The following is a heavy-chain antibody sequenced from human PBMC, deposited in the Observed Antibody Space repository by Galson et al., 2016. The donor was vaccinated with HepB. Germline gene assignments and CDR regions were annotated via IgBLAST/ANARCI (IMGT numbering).Heavy chain of an antibody. CDR1: GFTFSSYA. CDR3: AKDEITIFGVANS. CDR2: ISGAGGIT. D-gene: IGHD3-3*01. J-gene: IGHJ4*02. Sequence: SLRLSCAASGFTFSSYAMSWVRQAPGKGLEWVSVISGAGGITSYADSVKGRFTISRDNSKHTLYLHMNSLRAEDTAVYYCAKDEITIFGVANSWGQGTLVTVSS. V-gene: IGHV3-23*01.